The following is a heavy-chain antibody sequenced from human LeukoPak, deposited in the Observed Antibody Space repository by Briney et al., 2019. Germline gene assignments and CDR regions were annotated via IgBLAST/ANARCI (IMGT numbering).Heavy chain of an antibody. CDR3: ARDGCSSTSCYSYYGMDV. J-gene: IGHJ6*02. D-gene: IGHD2-2*01. CDR2: ISGSGGST. Sequence: PGGSLRLSCAASGFTFTNYAMNWVRQAPGQGLEWVSAISGSGGSTYYADSVKGRFTISRDNAKNSLYLQMNSLRAEDTAVYYCARDGCSSTSCYSYYGMDVWGQGTTVTVSS. V-gene: IGHV3-23*01. CDR1: GFTFTNYA.